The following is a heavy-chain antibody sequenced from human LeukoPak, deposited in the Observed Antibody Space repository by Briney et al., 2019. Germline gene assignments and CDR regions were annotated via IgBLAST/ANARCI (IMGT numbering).Heavy chain of an antibody. CDR3: ARDPNEGGTSTFDY. D-gene: IGHD2-2*01. CDR1: GFTFSSYG. V-gene: IGHV3-23*01. J-gene: IGHJ4*02. Sequence: GGSLRLSCAASGFTFSSYGMSWVRQAPGKGLEWVSAISGSGGSTYYADSVKGRFTISRDNAKNSLYLQMNSLRAEDTAVYYCARDPNEGGTSTFDYWGQGTLVTVSS. CDR2: ISGSGGST.